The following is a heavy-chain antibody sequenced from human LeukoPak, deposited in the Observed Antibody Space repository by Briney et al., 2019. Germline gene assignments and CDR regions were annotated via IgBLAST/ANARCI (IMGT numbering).Heavy chain of an antibody. D-gene: IGHD3-22*01. CDR2: ISIYNGNT. CDR1: GYTFTSYG. V-gene: IGHV1-18*01. Sequence: ASVKVSCKASGYTFTSYGISWVRQAPGQGHEWMGWISIYNGNTNYAQKPQGRGTMTTDTSTSTAYMELRSLRSDDTAVYYCARDPYYYDSSGYYYVYWGQGTLVTVSS. CDR3: ARDPYYYDSSGYYYVY. J-gene: IGHJ4*02.